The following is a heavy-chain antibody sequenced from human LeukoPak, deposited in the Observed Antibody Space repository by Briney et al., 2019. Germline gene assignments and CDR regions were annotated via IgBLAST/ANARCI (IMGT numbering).Heavy chain of an antibody. J-gene: IGHJ5*02. Sequence: GGSLRLSCAASGFTFSSYAMSWVRQAPGKGLEWVSAISGSGGSTYYADSVKGRFTISRDNSKNALYLQMNSLRAEDTAVYYCAKDPTWIQLWPHNWFDPWGQGTLVTVSS. CDR3: AKDPTWIQLWPHNWFDP. CDR1: GFTFSSYA. D-gene: IGHD5-18*01. CDR2: ISGSGGST. V-gene: IGHV3-23*01.